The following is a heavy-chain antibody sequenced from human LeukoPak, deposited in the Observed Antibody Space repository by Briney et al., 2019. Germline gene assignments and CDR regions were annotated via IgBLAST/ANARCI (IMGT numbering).Heavy chain of an antibody. CDR2: INPNSGGT. D-gene: IGHD5-18*01. Sequence: ASVKVSCKASGYTFTGYYMHWVRQAPGQGLEWMGWINPNSGGTNYAQKFQGRVTMTRDTSISTAYMELSRLRSDDTAVYYCARDRRRGYSYIGYWGQGTLVTVSS. J-gene: IGHJ4*02. V-gene: IGHV1-2*02. CDR1: GYTFTGYY. CDR3: ARDRRRGYSYIGY.